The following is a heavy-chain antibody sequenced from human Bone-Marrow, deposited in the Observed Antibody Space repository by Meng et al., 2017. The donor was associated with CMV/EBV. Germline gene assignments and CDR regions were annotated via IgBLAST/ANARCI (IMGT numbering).Heavy chain of an antibody. CDR3: AREVSSSSFWSPLYGMNV. CDR1: GFTFSSYE. CDR2: ISSSGSTI. D-gene: IGHD6-6*01. Sequence: GGSLRLSCAASGFTFSSYEMNWVRQAPGKGLEWVSYISSSGSTIYYADSVKGRFTISRDNAKNSLYLQMNSLRAEDTAVYYCAREVSSSSFWSPLYGMNVWGQGTTVTVPS. J-gene: IGHJ6*02. V-gene: IGHV3-48*03.